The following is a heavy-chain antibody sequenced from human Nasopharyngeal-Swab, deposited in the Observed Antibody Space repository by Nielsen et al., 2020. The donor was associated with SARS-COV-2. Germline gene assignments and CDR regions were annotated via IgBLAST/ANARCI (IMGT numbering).Heavy chain of an antibody. J-gene: IGHJ6*02. D-gene: IGHD3-3*01. CDR1: GGSISSGGYY. CDR2: IYYSGST. Sequence: SETLSPTCTVSGGSISSGGYYWSWIRQHPGKGLEWIGYIYYSGSTYYNPSLKSRVTISVDTSKNQFSLKLSSVTAADTAVYYCARGTNYDFWSGYYHPYGMDVWGQGTTVTVSS. V-gene: IGHV4-31*03. CDR3: ARGTNYDFWSGYYHPYGMDV.